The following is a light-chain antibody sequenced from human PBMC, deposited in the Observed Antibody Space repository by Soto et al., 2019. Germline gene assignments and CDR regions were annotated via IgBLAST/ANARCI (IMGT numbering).Light chain of an antibody. V-gene: IGLV1-44*01. CDR1: SXNIGSNT. J-gene: IGLJ1*01. CDR3: AAWDDSLNGYV. Sequence: QSVLTQPRSASGTPGQRVTISCSGSSXNIGSNTVNWYQQLPGTAPKLLIYSNNQRPSGVPDRFSGSKSGTSASLAISGLQSEDEADYYCAAWDDSLNGYVFGTGTKVTLL. CDR2: SNN.